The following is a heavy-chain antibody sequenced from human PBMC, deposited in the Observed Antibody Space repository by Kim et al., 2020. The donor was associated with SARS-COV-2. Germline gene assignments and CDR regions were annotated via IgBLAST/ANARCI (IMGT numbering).Heavy chain of an antibody. Sequence: GGSLRLSCAASGFTFSSYGMHWVRQAPGKGLEWVAVIWYDGSNKYYADSVKGRFTISRDNSKNTLYLQMNSLRAEDTAVYYCASSSVLRYFDWLLSPHYWGQGTLVTVSS. V-gene: IGHV3-33*01. CDR3: ASSSVLRYFDWLLSPHY. CDR1: GFTFSSYG. CDR2: IWYDGSNK. J-gene: IGHJ4*02. D-gene: IGHD3-9*01.